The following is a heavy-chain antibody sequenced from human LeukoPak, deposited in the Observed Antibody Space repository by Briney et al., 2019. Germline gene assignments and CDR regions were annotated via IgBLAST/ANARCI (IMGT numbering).Heavy chain of an antibody. Sequence: SETLSLTCTVSGGSISSYYWSWIRQPPGKGLEWIGYIYYSGSTNYNPSLKSRVTISVDTSKNQFSLKLSSVTAADTAVYFCARVAVSGYSSSWYDYWGQGTLVTVSS. CDR2: IYYSGST. CDR1: GGSISSYY. V-gene: IGHV4-59*01. D-gene: IGHD6-13*01. CDR3: ARVAVSGYSSSWYDY. J-gene: IGHJ4*02.